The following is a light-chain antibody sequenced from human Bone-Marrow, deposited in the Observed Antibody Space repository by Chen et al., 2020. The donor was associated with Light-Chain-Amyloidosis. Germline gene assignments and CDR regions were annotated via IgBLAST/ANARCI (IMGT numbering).Light chain of an antibody. Sequence: DIQMTQSPSSLSASVGDRVTITCQASQDISNYLNWYQQKPGKSPKLLIYDASNLETGVPSRVSGSGSGTDFTFTISSLQPEDIATYYCQQYANLPPRWTFGQGTKLEIK. CDR3: QQYANLPPRWT. CDR2: DAS. J-gene: IGKJ2*02. V-gene: IGKV1-33*01. CDR1: QDISNY.